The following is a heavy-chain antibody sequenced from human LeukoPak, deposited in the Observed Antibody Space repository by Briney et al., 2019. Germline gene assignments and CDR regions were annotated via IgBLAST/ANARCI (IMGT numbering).Heavy chain of an antibody. J-gene: IGHJ4*02. V-gene: IGHV4-34*01. CDR3: ATQRQSYDSSGYYLDY. Sequence: SETLSLTCTVSGGSISSYYWSWIRQPPGKGLEWIGEINHSGSTNYNPSLKGRVTISVDTSKNQFSLKLSSVTAADTAVYYCATQRQSYDSSGYYLDYWGQGTLVTVSS. D-gene: IGHD3-22*01. CDR2: INHSGST. CDR1: GGSISSYY.